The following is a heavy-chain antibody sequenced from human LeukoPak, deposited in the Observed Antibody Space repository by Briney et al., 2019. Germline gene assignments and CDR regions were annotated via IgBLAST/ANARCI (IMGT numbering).Heavy chain of an antibody. CDR2: VTGSGTST. V-gene: IGHV3-23*01. D-gene: IGHD4/OR15-4a*01. Sequence: PGGSLRLSCAASGFSFSSYRMNWVRQAPGKGLEWVSGVTGSGTSTYYADSVRGRFTISRDNSKNTLYLQMNSLRAEDTAVYYCARRAGAYSHPYDYWGQGTLVTVSS. CDR3: ARRAGAYSHPYDY. CDR1: GFSFSSYR. J-gene: IGHJ4*02.